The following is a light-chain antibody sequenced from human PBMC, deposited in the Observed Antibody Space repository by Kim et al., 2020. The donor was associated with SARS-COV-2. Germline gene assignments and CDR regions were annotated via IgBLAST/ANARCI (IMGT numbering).Light chain of an antibody. CDR2: DAS. CDR3: QQRSNWPPRVS. J-gene: IGKJ2*03. V-gene: IGKV3-11*01. CDR1: QNVSSY. Sequence: SPGERATPCCRASQNVSSYLAWYQQKPGQAPRPLIYDASNRTTGIPARFSGSGSGTDFTLTISSLEPEDFAVYYCQQRSNWPPRVSFGQGTKLEI.